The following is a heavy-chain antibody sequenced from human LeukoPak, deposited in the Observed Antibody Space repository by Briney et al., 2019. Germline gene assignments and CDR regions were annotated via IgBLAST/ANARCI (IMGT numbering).Heavy chain of an antibody. J-gene: IGHJ4*02. Sequence: PGGSLRLSCAASGFTFSSYAMSWVRQAPGKGLEWVLAISGSGGSTYYADSVKGRFTISRDNSKNTLYLQMNSLRAEDTAVYYCAGKYGGTLDYWGQGTLVTVSS. CDR3: AGKYGGTLDY. V-gene: IGHV3-23*01. CDR1: GFTFSSYA. CDR2: ISGSGGST. D-gene: IGHD4-23*01.